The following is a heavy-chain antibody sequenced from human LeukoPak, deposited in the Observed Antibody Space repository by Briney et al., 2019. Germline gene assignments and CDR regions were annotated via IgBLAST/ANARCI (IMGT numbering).Heavy chain of an antibody. CDR1: GFTFSGYG. Sequence: GGSLRLSCAASGFTFSGYGMHWVARAPGKGREGGAVISYDGSNKYYADSVKGRFTISRDNSKNTLYLQMNSLRAEDTAVYYCAKDGGYYYDSSGYFDYWGQGTLVTVSS. V-gene: IGHV3-30*18. J-gene: IGHJ4*02. CDR3: AKDGGYYYDSSGYFDY. D-gene: IGHD3-22*01. CDR2: ISYDGSNK.